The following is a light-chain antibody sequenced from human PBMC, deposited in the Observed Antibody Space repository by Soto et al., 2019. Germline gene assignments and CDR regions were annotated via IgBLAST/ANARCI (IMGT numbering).Light chain of an antibody. CDR2: DVT. CDR1: SSDVGGYNY. Sequence: QSVLSQPRSVSGSPGHSFTISCTGTSSDVGGYNYVSWYQQHPGKAPKLMIYDVTTRPSGVPDRFSGSKSGNTASLTISGLQAEDEADYYCSSHAGSSVVFGTGTKVTVL. CDR3: SSHAGSSVV. V-gene: IGLV2-11*01. J-gene: IGLJ1*01.